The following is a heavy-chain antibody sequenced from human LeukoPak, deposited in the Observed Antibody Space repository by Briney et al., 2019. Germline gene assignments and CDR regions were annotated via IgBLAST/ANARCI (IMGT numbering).Heavy chain of an antibody. CDR3: VPGHYGGFSDY. V-gene: IGHV3-30*09. D-gene: IGHD4-23*01. CDR2: ISDDGSSK. Sequence: PGGSLRLSCAASGFTFSNYAMHWVRQAPGKGLAWVAAISDDGSSKFYSDSVKGRFAISRDNPKNTLYLQMNSLRVEDTAVYYCVPGHYGGFSDYWGQGTLVTVSS. J-gene: IGHJ4*02. CDR1: GFTFSNYA.